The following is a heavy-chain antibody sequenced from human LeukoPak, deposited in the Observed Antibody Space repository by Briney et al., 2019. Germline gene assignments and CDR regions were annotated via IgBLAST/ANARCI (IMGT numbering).Heavy chain of an antibody. Sequence: PGGSLRLSCAASGFTFSSYWMSWVRQAPGKGLEWVANIKQDGSEKYYVDSVKGRFTISRDNAKNSLYLQMNSLRAGDTAVYYCARGRVPAALYYYYYGMDVWGKGTTVTVSS. CDR1: GFTFSSYW. CDR2: IKQDGSEK. J-gene: IGHJ6*04. D-gene: IGHD2-2*01. CDR3: ARGRVPAALYYYYYGMDV. V-gene: IGHV3-7*03.